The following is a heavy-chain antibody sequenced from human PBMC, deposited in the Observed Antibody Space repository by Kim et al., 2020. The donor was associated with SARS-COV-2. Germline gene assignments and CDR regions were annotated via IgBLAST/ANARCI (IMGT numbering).Heavy chain of an antibody. V-gene: IGHV3-21*01. Sequence: GGSLRLSCVASGFTFSSYSMNWVRQAPGKGLEWVSSISSSSSYIYYADSVKGRFTISRDNAKNSLYLQMNSLRAEDTAVYYCARDGQVLEWLSPWYYYYYMDVGGKGTTVTVSS. CDR3: ARDGQVLEWLSPWYYYYYMDV. D-gene: IGHD3-3*01. CDR2: ISSSSSYI. CDR1: GFTFSSYS. J-gene: IGHJ6*03.